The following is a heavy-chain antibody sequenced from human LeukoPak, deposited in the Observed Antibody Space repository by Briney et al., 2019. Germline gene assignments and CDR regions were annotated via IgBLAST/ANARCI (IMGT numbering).Heavy chain of an antibody. CDR1: GFTFSSYA. CDR3: ARVLRQGRGWPEGEFDY. V-gene: IGHV3-30-3*01. CDR2: ISYDGSNK. D-gene: IGHD6-19*01. Sequence: GGSLRLSCAASGFTFSSYAMHWVRQAPGKGLEWVAVISYDGSNKYYADSVKGRFTISRDNSKNTLYLQMNSLRAEDTAVYYCARVLRQGRGWPEGEFDYWGQGTLVTVSS. J-gene: IGHJ4*02.